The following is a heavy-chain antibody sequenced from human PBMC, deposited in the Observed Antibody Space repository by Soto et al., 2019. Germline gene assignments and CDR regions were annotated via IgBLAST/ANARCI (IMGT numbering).Heavy chain of an antibody. CDR3: ARDLADYYDSSGLVY. J-gene: IGHJ4*02. D-gene: IGHD3-22*01. Sequence: GGSLRLSCAASGFTFSSYEMNWVRQAPGQGLEWVSYISSSGSSIYYADSVKGRFTISRDNAKNSLYLQMNSLRAEDTAVYYCARDLADYYDSSGLVYWGQGILVTVSS. CDR1: GFTFSSYE. CDR2: ISSSGSSI. V-gene: IGHV3-48*03.